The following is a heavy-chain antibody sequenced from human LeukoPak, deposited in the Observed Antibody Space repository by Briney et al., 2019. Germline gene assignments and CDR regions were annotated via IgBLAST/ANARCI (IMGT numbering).Heavy chain of an antibody. CDR2: IYYSGST. J-gene: IGHJ3*01. V-gene: IGHV4-30-4*08. Sequence: SETLSLTCTVSGGSISSGDYYWSWIRQPPGKGLEWIGYIYYSGSTYYNPSLKSRVTISVDTSKNQFSLKLSSVTAADTAVYFCAGSGWSFDAFDFWGQGTMVTVSS. D-gene: IGHD6-19*01. CDR1: GGSISSGDYY. CDR3: AGSGWSFDAFDF.